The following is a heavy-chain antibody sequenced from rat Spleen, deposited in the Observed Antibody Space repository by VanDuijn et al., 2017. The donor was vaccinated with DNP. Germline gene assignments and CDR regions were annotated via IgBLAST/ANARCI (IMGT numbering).Heavy chain of an antibody. J-gene: IGHJ2*01. CDR2: IWSEGGT. V-gene: IGHV2-32*01. Sequence: QVQLKESGPGLVQPSQTLSLPCTVAGFSLLSYNVHWVRQPPGKDLEWMGLIWSEGGTSSNSALKYRLTITRDTSKGQVFLKMSSLQREDTATDYGARWSDYFDYCGQGVMGTVTS. CDR1: GFSLLSYN. CDR3: ARWSDYFDY. D-gene: IGHD4-2*01.